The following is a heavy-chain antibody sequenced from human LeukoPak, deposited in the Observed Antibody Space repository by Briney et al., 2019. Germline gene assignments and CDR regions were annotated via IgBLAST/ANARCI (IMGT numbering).Heavy chain of an antibody. CDR2: IYTSGST. D-gene: IGHD6-19*01. Sequence: SETLSLTCTVSGGSISSYYWSWIRQPAGKGLEWIGRIYTSGSTNYNPSLKSRVTMSVDASKNQFSLKLSSVTAADTAVYYCARDRQWPGEFDYWGQGTLVTVSS. CDR1: GGSISSYY. J-gene: IGHJ4*02. V-gene: IGHV4-4*07. CDR3: ARDRQWPGEFDY.